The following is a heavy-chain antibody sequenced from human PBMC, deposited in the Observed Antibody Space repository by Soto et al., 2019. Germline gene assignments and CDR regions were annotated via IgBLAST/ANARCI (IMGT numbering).Heavy chain of an antibody. D-gene: IGHD4-17*01. V-gene: IGHV3-23*01. J-gene: IGHJ4*02. CDR3: AKDYDYVDSLPFDY. CDR2: IIGNGDTA. CDR1: GFSFTNYG. Sequence: EVQLLEAGGGLVQPGGSLRLSCAASGFSFTNYGMSWVRQAPGKGLEWLSAIIGNGDTAYYADSVRGRFTISRDNSKNTLYLQFDDLGAEDTAIYYCAKDYDYVDSLPFDYWGQGTLVTVSS.